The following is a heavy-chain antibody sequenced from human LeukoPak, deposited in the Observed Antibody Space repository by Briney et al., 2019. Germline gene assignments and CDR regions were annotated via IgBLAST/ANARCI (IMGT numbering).Heavy chain of an antibody. D-gene: IGHD1-26*01. CDR3: ARDPYSGGYGDYYYYYMDL. Sequence: GGSLRLSCAASGFNFGSYSMTWVRQAPGKGLEWVSSITSSSSYIYYADSVKGRFTISRDNAKNSLYLQMNSLRAEDTAVYYCARDPYSGGYGDYYYYYMDLWGQGTTVTISS. J-gene: IGHJ6*03. V-gene: IGHV3-21*01. CDR1: GFNFGSYS. CDR2: ITSSSSYI.